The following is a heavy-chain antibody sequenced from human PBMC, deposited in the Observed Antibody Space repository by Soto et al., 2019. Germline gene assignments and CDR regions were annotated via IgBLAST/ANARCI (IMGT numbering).Heavy chain of an antibody. J-gene: IGHJ6*02. CDR3: VRARGTTVTPSAVVLRRVSYHYFGFDV. V-gene: IGHV4-34*01. Sequence: SETLSLTCAVSGGPLSDYYWSWIRQPPGKGLEWIGEVNHSGSTNYNPSLNSRVTMSADTSKNQFSLILSSLTAAATAVSYCVRARGTTVTPSAVVLRRVSYHYFGFDVWGLGTTVTVSS. D-gene: IGHD4-17*01. CDR1: GGPLSDYY. CDR2: VNHSGST.